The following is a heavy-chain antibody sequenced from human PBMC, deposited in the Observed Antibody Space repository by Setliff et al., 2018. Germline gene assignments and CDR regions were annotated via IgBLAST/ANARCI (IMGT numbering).Heavy chain of an antibody. V-gene: IGHV4-59*08. CDR3: ARLSPYNTGPPFDY. J-gene: IGHJ4*02. CDR1: GGPTIGYY. D-gene: IGHD2-8*02. Sequence: PSETLSLTCAVSGGPTIGYYWTWIRQSPGRGLEWIAYISYTGSTNYNSSLKSRVTISLDTSKNHFSLDLRSVTAADTAVYYCARLSPYNTGPPFDYWGQGTLVTVSS. CDR2: ISYTGST.